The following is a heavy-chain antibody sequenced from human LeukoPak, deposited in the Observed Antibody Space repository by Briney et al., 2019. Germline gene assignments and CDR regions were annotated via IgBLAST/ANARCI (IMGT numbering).Heavy chain of an antibody. CDR2: ISSSGSTI. CDR3: ARDGTVVVPAAIIFDY. V-gene: IGHV3-48*03. CDR1: GFTFSSYE. D-gene: IGHD2-2*01. J-gene: IGHJ4*02. Sequence: PGGSLRLSCAASGFTFSSYEMNWVRQAPGKGLEWVSYISSSGSTIYYADSVKGRCTISRDNAKNSLYLQMNSLRAEDTAVYYCARDGTVVVPAAIIFDYWGQGTLVTVSS.